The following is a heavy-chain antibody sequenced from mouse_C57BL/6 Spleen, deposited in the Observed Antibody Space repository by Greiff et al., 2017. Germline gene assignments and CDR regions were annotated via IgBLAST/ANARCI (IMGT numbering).Heavy chain of an antibody. J-gene: IGHJ1*03. CDR3: ARSHYGSSYDWYFDV. CDR2: IDPSDSYT. D-gene: IGHD1-1*01. Sequence: VQLQQPGAELVKPGASVKLSCKASGYTFTSYWMQWVKQRPGQGLEWIGEIDPSDSYTNYNQKFKGKATLTVDTSSSTAYMQLSSLTSEDSAVYYCARSHYGSSYDWYFDVWGTGTTVTVSS. CDR1: GYTFTSYW. V-gene: IGHV1-50*01.